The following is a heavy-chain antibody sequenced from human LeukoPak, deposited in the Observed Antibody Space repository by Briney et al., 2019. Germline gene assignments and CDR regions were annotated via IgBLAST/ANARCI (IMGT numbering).Heavy chain of an antibody. Sequence: ASVKVSCKASGYTFTSYGISWVRQAPGQGLKWMGWISAYNGNTNYAQKLQGRVTMTTDTSTSTAYMELRSLRSDDTAVYYCARGLGSGSLRGYYYYGMDVWGQGTTVTVSS. V-gene: IGHV1-18*01. D-gene: IGHD3-10*01. J-gene: IGHJ6*02. CDR1: GYTFTSYG. CDR3: ARGLGSGSLRGYYYYGMDV. CDR2: ISAYNGNT.